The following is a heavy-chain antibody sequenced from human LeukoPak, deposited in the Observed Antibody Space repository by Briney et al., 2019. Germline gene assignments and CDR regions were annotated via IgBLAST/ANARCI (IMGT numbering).Heavy chain of an antibody. CDR3: ARNTDYYGSGRYDAFDI. J-gene: IGHJ3*02. CDR2: ISAYNGNT. CDR1: GGTFSNYA. Sequence: ASVKVSCKASGGTFSNYAISWVRQAPGQGLEWMGWISAYNGNTNYAQKLQGRVTMTTDTSTSTAYMELRSLRSDDTAVYYCARNTDYYGSGRYDAFDIWGQGTMVTVSS. V-gene: IGHV1-18*01. D-gene: IGHD3-10*01.